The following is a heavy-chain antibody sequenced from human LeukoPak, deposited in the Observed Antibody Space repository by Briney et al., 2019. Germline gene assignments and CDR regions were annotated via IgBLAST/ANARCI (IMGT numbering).Heavy chain of an antibody. CDR1: GYTFTAYG. J-gene: IGHJ4*02. V-gene: IGHV1-18*01. CDR2: ISAYNGNT. D-gene: IGHD3-22*01. CDR3: ARTDYYGSSGYYPYSLDY. Sequence: ASVKVSCKASGYTFTAYGISWVRQAPGQGLEWMGWISAYNGNTNYAQKLQGRVTMTTDTSTSTAYMELRSLRSDDTAVYYCARTDYYGSSGYYPYSLDYWGQGTLVTVSS.